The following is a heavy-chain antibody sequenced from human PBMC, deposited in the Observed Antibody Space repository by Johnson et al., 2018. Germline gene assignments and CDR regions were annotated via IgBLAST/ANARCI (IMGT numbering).Heavy chain of an antibody. Sequence: VQLVQSGGGVVQPGRSLRLSCAASGFTFSSYGMHWVRQAPGKGLEWVAVIWYDGSNKYYADSVKGRFTISRDNSKNTLYLQMNSRRDEDRAVYYCARARSWGIQLYYYYYGMDVWGQGTTVTVSS. CDR2: IWYDGSNK. CDR3: ARARSWGIQLYYYYYGMDV. J-gene: IGHJ6*02. V-gene: IGHV3-33*01. D-gene: IGHD5-18*01. CDR1: GFTFSSYG.